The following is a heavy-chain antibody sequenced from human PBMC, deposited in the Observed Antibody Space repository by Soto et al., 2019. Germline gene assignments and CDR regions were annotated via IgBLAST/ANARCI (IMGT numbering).Heavy chain of an antibody. CDR3: ASYVTGDPHY. J-gene: IGHJ4*02. V-gene: IGHV1-2*02. D-gene: IGHD7-27*01. CDR2: ITPENGGT. Sequence: QVQLVQSGAEVKEPGASVKVSCEATGYSFTGHGIHWVRQAPGQGLEWMGWITPENGGTSYAQKFQGSVTPTRDQPINKAVMEVSRLRANETVVYDGASYVTGDPHYWVQGPQVIFSS. CDR1: GYSFTGHG.